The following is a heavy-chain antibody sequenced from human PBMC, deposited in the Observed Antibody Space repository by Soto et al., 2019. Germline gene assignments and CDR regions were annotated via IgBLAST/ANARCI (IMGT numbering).Heavy chain of an antibody. D-gene: IGHD6-6*01. CDR2: IYYSGGT. Sequence: SETLSLTCTVSGGSISSYYWSWIRQPPGKGLEWIGYIYYSGGTNYNPSLKSRVTISVDTSKNQFSLKLSSVTAADTAVYYCARDGRGSSSSGGLLGFYFDYWGQGTLVTVSS. CDR1: GGSISSYY. V-gene: IGHV4-59*01. CDR3: ARDGRGSSSSGGLLGFYFDY. J-gene: IGHJ4*02.